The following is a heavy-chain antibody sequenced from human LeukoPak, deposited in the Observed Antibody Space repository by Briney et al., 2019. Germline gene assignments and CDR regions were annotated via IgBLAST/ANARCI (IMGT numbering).Heavy chain of an antibody. D-gene: IGHD3-10*01. CDR3: ASSSLPPRWFGDRGLYTFDY. J-gene: IGHJ4*02. CDR1: GGSFSGYY. Sequence: SETLSLTCAVYGGSFSGYYWSWIRQPPGKGLEWIGEINHSGSTNYNPSLKSRVTISVDTFKNQFSLKLSSVTAADTAVYYCASSSLPPRWFGDRGLYTFDYWGQGTLVTVSS. V-gene: IGHV4-34*01. CDR2: INHSGST.